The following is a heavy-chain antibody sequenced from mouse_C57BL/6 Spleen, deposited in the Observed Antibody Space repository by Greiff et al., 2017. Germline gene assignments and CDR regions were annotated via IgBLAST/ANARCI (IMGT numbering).Heavy chain of an antibody. CDR1: GFTFSDYG. J-gene: IGHJ4*01. V-gene: IGHV5-17*01. CDR3: ARGGIYYYAMDY. Sequence: DVKLVESGGGLVKPGGSLKLSCAASGFTFSDYGMHWVRQAPEKGLEWVAYISSGSSTIYYADTVKGRFTISRDNAKNTLFLQMTSLRSEDTAMYYCARGGIYYYAMDYWGQGTSVTVSS. CDR2: ISSGSSTI.